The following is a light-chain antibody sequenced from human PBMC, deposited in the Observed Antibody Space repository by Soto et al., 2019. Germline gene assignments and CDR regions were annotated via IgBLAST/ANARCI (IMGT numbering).Light chain of an antibody. CDR2: RND. CDR1: SSNIGSNY. V-gene: IGLV1-47*01. J-gene: IGLJ2*01. Sequence: QSVLTQPPSASGTPGQRVTISCSGSSSNIGSNYVYWYQQLPGAAPKLLIYRNDQRPSGVSDRLSGSKSGTSASLAISGLRSEDETEYYCATWDASLNGPVFGGGTQLTVL. CDR3: ATWDASLNGPV.